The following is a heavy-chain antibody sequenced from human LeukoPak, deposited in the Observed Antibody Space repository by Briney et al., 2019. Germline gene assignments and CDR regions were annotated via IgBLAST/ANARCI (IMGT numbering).Heavy chain of an antibody. V-gene: IGHV4-4*02. CDR3: ARDLAVAGTNYFDF. J-gene: IGHJ4*02. CDR2: VFHGGST. CDR1: GDSISTNEW. Sequence: SGTLSLTCSVSGDSISTNEWWSWVRQPPGKGLEWIGEVFHGGSTNYNPSLKSRVTISIDKSKNQFSLEVTSVTAADTAIYYCARDLAVAGTNYFDFWGQGVLVTVSS. D-gene: IGHD6-19*01.